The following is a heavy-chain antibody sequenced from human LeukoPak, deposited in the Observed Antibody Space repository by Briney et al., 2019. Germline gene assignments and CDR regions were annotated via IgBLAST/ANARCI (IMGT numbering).Heavy chain of an antibody. CDR1: GGSISSHY. J-gene: IGHJ4*02. CDR2: IYYSGST. Sequence: SETLSLTCTVSGGSISSHYWTWIRQTPGKGLEWIGYIYYSGSTNYNPSLKSRVTISIDTSKNQFSLKLTSVTAADTAMFYCARQVSYSTSLLGYYFDYWGQGILVTVSP. V-gene: IGHV4-59*08. D-gene: IGHD2-2*01. CDR3: ARQVSYSTSLLGYYFDY.